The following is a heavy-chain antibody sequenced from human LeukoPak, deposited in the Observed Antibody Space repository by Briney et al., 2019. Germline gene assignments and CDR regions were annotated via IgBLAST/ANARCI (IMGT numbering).Heavy chain of an antibody. J-gene: IGHJ6*02. V-gene: IGHV3-23*01. CDR1: GFTFSSYA. Sequence: PGGSLRLSCAASGFTFSSYATSWVRQAPGKGLEWVSAISGSGGSTYYADSVKGRFTISRDNSKNTLYLQMNSLRAEDTAVSYCAKDLLSSSGKPYGIDVWGQGTTVTVSS. CDR2: ISGSGGST. CDR3: AKDLLSSSGKPYGIDV. D-gene: IGHD6-13*01.